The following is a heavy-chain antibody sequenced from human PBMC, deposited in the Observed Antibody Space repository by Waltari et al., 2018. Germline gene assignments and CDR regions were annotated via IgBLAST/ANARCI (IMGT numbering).Heavy chain of an antibody. Sequence: QVQLVESGGGVVQPGRSLRLSCAASGFTFSSYGMHWVRQAPGKGLAGVAVIWYDGSNKYYADSVKGRFTISRDNSKNTLYLQMNSLRAEDTAVYYCARVVGATGGAFDIWGQGTMVTVSS. CDR2: IWYDGSNK. V-gene: IGHV3-33*01. CDR1: GFTFSSYG. CDR3: ARVVGATGGAFDI. D-gene: IGHD1-26*01. J-gene: IGHJ3*02.